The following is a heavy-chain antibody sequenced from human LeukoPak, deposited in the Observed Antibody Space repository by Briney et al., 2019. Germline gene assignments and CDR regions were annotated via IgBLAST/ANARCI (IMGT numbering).Heavy chain of an antibody. CDR3: ARGPPEWASYNWFDP. V-gene: IGHV4-38-2*02. Sequence: PSETLSLTCTVSGYSISSGYYWGWIRQPPGKGLEWIGSIYHSGSTYYNPSLKSRVTISVDTSKNQFSLKLSSVTAADTAVYYCARGPPEWASYNWFDPWGQGTLVTVSS. D-gene: IGHD3-3*01. J-gene: IGHJ5*02. CDR1: GYSISSGYY. CDR2: IYHSGST.